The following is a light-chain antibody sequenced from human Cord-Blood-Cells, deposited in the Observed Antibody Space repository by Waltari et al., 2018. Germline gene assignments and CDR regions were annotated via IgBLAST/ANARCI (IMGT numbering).Light chain of an antibody. CDR3: SSYTSSSTYV. J-gene: IGLJ1*01. CDR2: DVS. CDR1: SSDVGGYNY. V-gene: IGLV2-14*03. Sequence: QSALTQPASVSGSPGQSITISCTGTSSDVGGYNYVSWYQQHPGKAPKLMIYDVSNRPSGVSNPFSGSKSVNTASLTISGLQAEDEADYYCSSYTSSSTYVFGTGTKVTVL.